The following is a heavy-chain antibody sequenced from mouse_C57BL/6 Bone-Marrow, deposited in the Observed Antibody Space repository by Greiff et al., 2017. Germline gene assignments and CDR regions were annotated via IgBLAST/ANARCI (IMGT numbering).Heavy chain of an antibody. V-gene: IGHV1-69*01. CDR2: IHPSDSYT. Sequence: VQLQQPGAELVMPGASVKLSCKASGYTFTSYWMHWVKQRPGQGLEWIGEIHPSDSYTNYNQKFKGKSTLTVDKSSSTAYMQLSSLTSEDSAVYYCSRSDYWGQGTTLTVSS. CDR3: SRSDY. CDR1: GYTFTSYW. J-gene: IGHJ2*01.